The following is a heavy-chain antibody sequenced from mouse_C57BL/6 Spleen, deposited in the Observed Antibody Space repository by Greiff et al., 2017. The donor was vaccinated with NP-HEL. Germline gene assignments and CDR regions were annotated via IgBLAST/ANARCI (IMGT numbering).Heavy chain of an antibody. D-gene: IGHD4-1*02. Sequence: EVKLVESGGGLVKPGGSLKLSCAASGFTFSDYGMHWVRQAPEKGLEWVAYISSGSSTIYYADTVKGRFTISRDNAKNTLFLQMTSLRSEDTARYYCARLATGYYFDYWGQGTTLTVSS. CDR1: GFTFSDYG. CDR3: ARLATGYYFDY. V-gene: IGHV5-17*01. J-gene: IGHJ2*01. CDR2: ISSGSSTI.